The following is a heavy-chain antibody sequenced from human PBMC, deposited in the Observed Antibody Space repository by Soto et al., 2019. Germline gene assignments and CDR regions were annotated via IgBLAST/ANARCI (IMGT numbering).Heavy chain of an antibody. Sequence: GGSLRLSCAASGFTFSDYPMNWVRQAPGKGLEWVSSIRTISSTIYFADSVRGRFTISRDNARNSLYLQMTSLRDEDTAVYYCARETPSFDSWGQGTLVTVSS. V-gene: IGHV3-48*02. CDR3: ARETPSFDS. D-gene: IGHD2-15*01. CDR1: GFTFSDYP. J-gene: IGHJ4*02. CDR2: IRTISSTI.